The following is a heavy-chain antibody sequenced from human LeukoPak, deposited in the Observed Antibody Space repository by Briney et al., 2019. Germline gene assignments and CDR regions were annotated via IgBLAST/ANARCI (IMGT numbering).Heavy chain of an antibody. CDR2: ISAYNGNT. V-gene: IGHV1-18*01. CDR3: AREVGSYYYYYGMDV. J-gene: IGHJ6*02. Sequence: ASVKVSCKASGYTFNSYGITWVRQAPGQGLEWMGWISAYNGNTNYAQKLQGRVTMTTDTSTSTAYMELRSLRSDDTAVYYCAREVGSYYYYYGMDVWAQGTTVTVSS. CDR1: GYTFNSYG. D-gene: IGHD1-26*01.